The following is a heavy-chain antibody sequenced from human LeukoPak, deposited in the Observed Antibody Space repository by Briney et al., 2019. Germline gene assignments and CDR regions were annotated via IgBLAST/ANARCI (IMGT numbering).Heavy chain of an antibody. CDR3: VRDNYYGMDV. J-gene: IGHJ6*01. CDR2: INSDGSST. CDR1: GFTFSRSW. V-gene: IGHV3-74*01. Sequence: GGSLRLSCAAPGFTFSRSWMHWVRQGPGQGLVPVSRINSDGSSTRYADFVKGRFTISRDNAKNTLYLQMNSLRSEDTALYYCVRDNYYGMDVWGQRTTVTVSS.